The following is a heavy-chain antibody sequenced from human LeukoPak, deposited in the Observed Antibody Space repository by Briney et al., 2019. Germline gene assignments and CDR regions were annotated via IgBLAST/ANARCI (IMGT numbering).Heavy chain of an antibody. CDR2: ISTYNANT. J-gene: IGHJ4*02. V-gene: IGHV1-18*01. Sequence: GASVKVSCKASGYTFTNYGVTWVRQAPGQGLEWRGWISTYNANTNYAQKLQGRVSMTTDTSTSTAYMELRSLRSDDTAVYYCARVSPYSSGWYSDSEPLYYFDYWGQGTLVTVSS. CDR1: GYTFTNYG. D-gene: IGHD6-19*01. CDR3: ARVSPYSSGWYSDSEPLYYFDY.